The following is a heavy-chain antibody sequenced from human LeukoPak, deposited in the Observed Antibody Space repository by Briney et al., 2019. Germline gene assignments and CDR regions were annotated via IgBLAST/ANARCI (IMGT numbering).Heavy chain of an antibody. CDR2: IKSKTDGGTT. J-gene: IGHJ3*02. Sequence: GSLRLSCAASGFTVSSNYMSWVRQAPGKGLEWVGRIKSKTDGGTTDYAAPVKGRFTISRDDSKNTLYLQMNSLKTEDTAVYYCTTDTHFWSGYRDAFDIWGQGTMVTVSS. V-gene: IGHV3-15*01. CDR1: GFTVSSNY. CDR3: TTDTHFWSGYRDAFDI. D-gene: IGHD3-3*02.